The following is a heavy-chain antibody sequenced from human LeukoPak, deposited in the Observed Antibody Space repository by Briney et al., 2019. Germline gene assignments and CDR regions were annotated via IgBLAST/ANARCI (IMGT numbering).Heavy chain of an antibody. J-gene: IGHJ5*02. V-gene: IGHV1-46*01. CDR2: INPSGGST. D-gene: IGHD3-22*01. Sequence: ASVKVSCKASGYTFTSNSIYWVRQAPGQGLEWMGRINPSGGSTNYAQKFQGRVTMTSDTSTSTVYMELSSLRSEDTAVYYCARRSYDTSVRGWFDPWGQGTLVTVPS. CDR3: ARRSYDTSVRGWFDP. CDR1: GYTFTSNS.